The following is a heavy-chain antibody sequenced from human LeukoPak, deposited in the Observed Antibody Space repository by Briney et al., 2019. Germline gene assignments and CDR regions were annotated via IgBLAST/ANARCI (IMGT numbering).Heavy chain of an antibody. CDR3: AESGNNGGKRGGNDY. V-gene: IGHV3-23*01. CDR1: GFTFSSCD. D-gene: IGHD4-23*01. J-gene: IGHJ4*02. CDR2: ISATGGIT. Sequence: GGSLRLSCAASGFTFSSCDMSWVRQAPGKGLEWVSGISATGGITYYADSVKGRFTISRDNSKNTLYLQMNSLRAEDTAVYYCAESGNNGGKRGGNDYWGQGTLVTVSS.